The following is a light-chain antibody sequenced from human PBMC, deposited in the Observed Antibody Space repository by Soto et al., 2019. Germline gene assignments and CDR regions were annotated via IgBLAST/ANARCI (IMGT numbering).Light chain of an antibody. CDR1: QNINNY. J-gene: IGKJ4*01. CDR3: QQLATYPLT. CDR2: GAS. Sequence: DIQMTQSPSSLSASVGDRVTITCQASQNINNYLNWYQQKPGRAPKLLIYGASTLQSGVPSRFSGSGSGTDFTLTISSLQPEDFASYCCQQLATYPLTFGGGTKVDIK. V-gene: IGKV1-9*01.